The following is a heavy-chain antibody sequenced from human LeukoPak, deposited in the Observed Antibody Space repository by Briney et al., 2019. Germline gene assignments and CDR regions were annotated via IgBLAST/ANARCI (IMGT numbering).Heavy chain of an antibody. CDR3: ARGWRYCSGGSYHNWFDP. V-gene: IGHV3-21*01. CDR1: GFTFSSYS. D-gene: IGHD2-15*01. Sequence: GGSLRLSCAASGFTFSSYSMNWVRQAPGKWLEWVSSISSSSSYIYYADSVKGRFTISRDNAKNSLYLQMNRLRAEDTAVYYCARGWRYCSGGSYHNWFDPWGQGTLVTVSS. J-gene: IGHJ5*02. CDR2: ISSSSSYI.